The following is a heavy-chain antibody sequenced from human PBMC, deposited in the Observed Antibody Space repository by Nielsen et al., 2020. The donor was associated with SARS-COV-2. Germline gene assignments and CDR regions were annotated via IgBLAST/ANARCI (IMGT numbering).Heavy chain of an antibody. CDR1: GFTFDDYA. J-gene: IGHJ4*02. D-gene: IGHD3-10*01. CDR2: ISWNSGSI. V-gene: IGHV3-9*01. CDR3: ASFGELLYL. Sequence: SLKISCAASGFTFDDYAMHWVRQAPGKGLEWVSGISWNSGSIGYADSVKGRFTISRDNAKNSLYLQMNSLRVEDTALYYCASFGELLYLWGQGTLVTVSS.